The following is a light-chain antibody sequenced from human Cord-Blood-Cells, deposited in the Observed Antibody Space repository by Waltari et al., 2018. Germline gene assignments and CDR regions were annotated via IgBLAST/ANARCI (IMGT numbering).Light chain of an antibody. Sequence: DIVLTQSPATMSLSIGDRANLACTASKSVSSYLAWYQQNPGQAPRLLIYDASNKATGIPARFSRSAAVTDFTRTISSVKPVDGTVYYCELRSNGPMTFVQANKVENK. CDR3: ELRSNGPMT. CDR1: KSVSSY. V-gene: IGKV3-11*01. J-gene: IGKJ1*01. CDR2: DAS.